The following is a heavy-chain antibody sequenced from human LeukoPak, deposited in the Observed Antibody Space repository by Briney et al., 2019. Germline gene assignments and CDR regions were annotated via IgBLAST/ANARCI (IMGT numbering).Heavy chain of an antibody. CDR1: GGSISSYY. V-gene: IGHV4-4*07. D-gene: IGHD3-22*01. J-gene: IGHJ3*02. CDR2: IYTSGST. Sequence: SETLSLTCTVSGGSISSYYWSWIRQPAGKGLEWIGRIYTSGSTNYNPSLKSRVTMSVDTSKNQFSLKLSSMTAADTAVYYCARDRDSSGYYPPEAFDIWGQGTMVTVSS. CDR3: ARDRDSSGYYPPEAFDI.